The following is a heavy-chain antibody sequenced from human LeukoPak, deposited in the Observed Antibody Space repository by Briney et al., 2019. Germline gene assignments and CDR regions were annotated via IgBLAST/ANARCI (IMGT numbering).Heavy chain of an antibody. Sequence: GGSLRLSCAASGFTFSSSWVYWVRQAPGRGLLWISGIRSDGRETRYVDSVRGRFTISRGNAKNTLYLQMNSLRAEDTAVYYCASYNWGSASDMWGQGTMVTVSS. CDR2: IRSDGRET. V-gene: IGHV3-74*01. CDR3: ASYNWGSASDM. CDR1: GFTFSSSW. J-gene: IGHJ3*02. D-gene: IGHD1-1*01.